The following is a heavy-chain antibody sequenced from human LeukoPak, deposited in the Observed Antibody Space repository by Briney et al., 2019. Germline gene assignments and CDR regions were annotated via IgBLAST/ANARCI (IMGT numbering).Heavy chain of an antibody. CDR1: GGSTSSGGYS. J-gene: IGHJ2*01. D-gene: IGHD2-2*01. CDR3: ARAMSRRGDFDL. V-gene: IGHV4-30-2*01. CDR2: IYHSGST. Sequence: SETLSLTCAVSGGSTSSGGYSWSWIRQPPGKGLEWIGYIYHSGSTYYNPSLKSRVTISVDRSKNQFSLKLSSVTAADTAVYYCARAMSRRGDFDLWGRGTLVTVSS.